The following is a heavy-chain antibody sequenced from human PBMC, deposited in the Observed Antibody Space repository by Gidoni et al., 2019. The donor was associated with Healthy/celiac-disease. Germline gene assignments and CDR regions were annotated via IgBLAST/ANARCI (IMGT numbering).Heavy chain of an antibody. J-gene: IGHJ4*02. V-gene: IGHV4-38-2*02. CDR1: GYSIRSGYY. CDR3: ASLTYYDYIWGSYPKDFDY. CDR2: IYHSGST. Sequence: QVQLQESGPGLVKPSATLSLTCTVSGYSIRSGYYWGWIRQPPGKGLEWIGSIYHSGSTYYNPSLKSRVTISVDTSKNQFSLKLSSVTAADTAVYYCASLTYYDYIWGSYPKDFDYWGQGTLVTVSS. D-gene: IGHD3-16*02.